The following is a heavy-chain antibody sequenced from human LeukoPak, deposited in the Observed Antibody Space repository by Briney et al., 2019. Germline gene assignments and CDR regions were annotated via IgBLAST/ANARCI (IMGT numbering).Heavy chain of an antibody. Sequence: GGSLRLSCAASGFTFSSYAMSWVRQAPGKGLEWVAIITATGDTTYYADSVKGRFTISRDNSRNTVYMQMDSLRAEDTAIYYCAGDRNSDWYSPLDYWGQGSQVTVSP. CDR1: GFTFSSYA. V-gene: IGHV3-23*01. D-gene: IGHD6-19*01. J-gene: IGHJ4*02. CDR2: ITATGDTT. CDR3: AGDRNSDWYSPLDY.